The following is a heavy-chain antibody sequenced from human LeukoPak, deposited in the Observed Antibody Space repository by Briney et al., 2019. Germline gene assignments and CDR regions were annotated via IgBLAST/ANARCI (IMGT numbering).Heavy chain of an antibody. V-gene: IGHV4-59*01. J-gene: IGHJ4*02. CDR1: GAPINTYY. CDR2: IYYSGST. CDR3: ARGWHYYDSSGYYEYFDY. Sequence: SETLSLTCTVSGAPINTYYWSWIRQPPGKGLEWIGYIYYSGSTNYNPSLKSRVTISVDTSKNQFSLKLSSVTAADTAVYYCARGWHYYDSSGYYEYFDYWGQGTLVTVSS. D-gene: IGHD3-22*01.